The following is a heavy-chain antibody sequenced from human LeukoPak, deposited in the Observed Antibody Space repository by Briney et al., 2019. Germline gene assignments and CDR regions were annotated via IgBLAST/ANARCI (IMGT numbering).Heavy chain of an antibody. Sequence: ASVKVSCKASGYTFTSYDINWVRQATGQGLEWMGWMNPNSGNTGYAQKLQGRVTMTTDTSTSTAYMELRSLRSDDTAVYYCARVGYDFWSGSLFDAFDIWGQGTMVTVSS. CDR2: MNPNSGNT. J-gene: IGHJ3*02. CDR1: GYTFTSYD. V-gene: IGHV1-8*01. CDR3: ARVGYDFWSGSLFDAFDI. D-gene: IGHD3-3*01.